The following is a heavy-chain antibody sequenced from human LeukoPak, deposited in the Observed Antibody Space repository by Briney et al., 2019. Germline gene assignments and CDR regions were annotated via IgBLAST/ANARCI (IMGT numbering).Heavy chain of an antibody. J-gene: IGHJ4*02. Sequence: PGGSLRLSCAASGFTFSNYAMNWVRQAPGKGLEWVSGIGDSGGSTYYADSVRGRFIISRDNSKDTLYLQMNSLRAEDTAVYYCAKDQGYCSSTSCYALDYWGQGTLVTVSS. CDR2: IGDSGGST. CDR3: AKDQGYCSSTSCYALDY. D-gene: IGHD2-2*01. V-gene: IGHV3-23*01. CDR1: GFTFSNYA.